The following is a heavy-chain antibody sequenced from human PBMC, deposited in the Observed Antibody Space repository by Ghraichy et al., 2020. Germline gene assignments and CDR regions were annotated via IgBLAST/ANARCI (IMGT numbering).Heavy chain of an antibody. CDR2: INPNSGGT. J-gene: IGHJ6*02. Sequence: ASVKVSCKASGYTFTGYYMHWVRQAPGQGLEWMGWINPNSGGTNYAQKFQGRVTMTRDTSISTAYMELSRLRSDDTAVYYCARDLVVVTGTGYYYYYGMDVWGQGTTVTVSS. CDR3: ARDLVVVTGTGYYYYYGMDV. V-gene: IGHV1-2*02. CDR1: GYTFTGYY. D-gene: IGHD2-21*02.